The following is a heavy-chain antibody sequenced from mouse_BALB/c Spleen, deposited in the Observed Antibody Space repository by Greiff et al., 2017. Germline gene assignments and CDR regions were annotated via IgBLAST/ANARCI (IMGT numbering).Heavy chain of an antibody. CDR3: ARLYGSSSFDY. D-gene: IGHD1-1*01. V-gene: IGHV1-80*01. Sequence: QVQLQQSGAELVRPGSSVKISCKASGYAFSSYWMNWVKQRPGQGLEWIGQIYPGDGDTNYTGKFKGKATLTADKSSSTAYMQLSSLTSEDSAVYFCARLYGSSSFDYWGQGTTLTVSS. CDR1: GYAFSSYW. CDR2: IYPGDGDT. J-gene: IGHJ2*01.